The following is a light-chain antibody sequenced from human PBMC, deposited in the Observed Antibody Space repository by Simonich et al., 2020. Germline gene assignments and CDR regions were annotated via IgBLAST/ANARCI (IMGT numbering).Light chain of an antibody. V-gene: IGKV1-8*01. Sequence: AIRMTQSPSSLSASTGDRVTITCRASQGISSYLAWYQQKPGKAPKLLIYAASTLQSGVPSRFSGSGSGTDFTLTISCLQSDDFATYYCQQYNSYSRYTFGQGTKLEIK. CDR3: QQYNSYSRYT. CDR1: QGISSY. CDR2: AAS. J-gene: IGKJ2*01.